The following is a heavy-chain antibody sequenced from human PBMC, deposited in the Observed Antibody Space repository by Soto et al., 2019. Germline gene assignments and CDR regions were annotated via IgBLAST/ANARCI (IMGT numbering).Heavy chain of an antibody. D-gene: IGHD3-22*01. CDR1: GFTFPSSA. V-gene: IGHV1-58*01. CDR3: AAVPYYYDTSGTYFDS. CDR2: IVVGSGNT. Sequence: QMQLVQSGPEVKKPGTSVKVSCKASGFTFPSSAVQWVRQARGQRLEWIARIVVGSGNTNYAQKFQERLTISRDMSTNSAYMALSSLRSEDTGVYYCAAVPYYYDTSGTYFDSWGQGTLVTVSS. J-gene: IGHJ4*02.